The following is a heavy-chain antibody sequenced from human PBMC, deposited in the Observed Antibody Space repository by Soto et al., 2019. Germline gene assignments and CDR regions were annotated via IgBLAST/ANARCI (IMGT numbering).Heavy chain of an antibody. V-gene: IGHV4-30-4*01. CDR2: IYYSGST. CDR3: ARAVIAAAGNVGYFDY. Sequence: LSLTCTVPGGSISSGDYYWSWIRQPPGKGLEWIGYIYYSGSTYYNPSLKSRVTISVDTSKNQFSLKLSSVTAADTAVYYCARAVIAAAGNVGYFDYWGQGTLVTVSS. D-gene: IGHD6-13*01. J-gene: IGHJ4*02. CDR1: GGSISSGDYY.